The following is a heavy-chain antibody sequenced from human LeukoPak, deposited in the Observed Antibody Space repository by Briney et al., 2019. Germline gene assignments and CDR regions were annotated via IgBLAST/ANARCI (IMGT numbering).Heavy chain of an antibody. CDR1: GFTFDDYG. V-gene: IGHV3-20*04. CDR2: INWNGGST. CDR3: ARDSYYYDSSADYGDDAFDI. D-gene: IGHD3-22*01. J-gene: IGHJ3*02. Sequence: GGSLRLSCAASGFTFDDYGMGWVRQAPGKGLEWVSGINWNGGSTGYGDSVKGRFTISRDNAKNSLYLQMNSLRAEDTALYYCARDSYYYDSSADYGDDAFDIWGQGTMVTVSS.